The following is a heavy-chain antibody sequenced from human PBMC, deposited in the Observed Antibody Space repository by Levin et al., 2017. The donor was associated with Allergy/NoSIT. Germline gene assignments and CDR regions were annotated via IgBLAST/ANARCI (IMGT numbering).Heavy chain of an antibody. CDR1: GFTFTTYA. CDR2: ISSSGDNT. Sequence: ASVKVSCAASGFTFTTYAMNWVRQAPGKRLEWVSGISSSGDNTNYADSVRGRFTISRDNSKDRLYLRMTSLRAEDTAVYYCVKEGAVRGYFGTQWGQGTLVTVSS. CDR3: VKEGAVRGYFGTQ. V-gene: IGHV3-23*01. J-gene: IGHJ4*02. D-gene: IGHD5-12*01.